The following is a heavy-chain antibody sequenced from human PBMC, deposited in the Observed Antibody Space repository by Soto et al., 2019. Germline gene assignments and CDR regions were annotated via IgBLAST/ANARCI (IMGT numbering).Heavy chain of an antibody. CDR1: GGSISSYY. Sequence: SETLSLTCTVSGGSISSYYWSWIRQPPGKGLEWIGYIYYSGSTNYNPSLKSRVTISVDTSKNQFSLKLSSVTAADTAVYYCARDGGSSWYAFDIWGQGTMVTVSS. J-gene: IGHJ3*02. CDR2: IYYSGST. V-gene: IGHV4-59*01. D-gene: IGHD6-13*01. CDR3: ARDGGSSWYAFDI.